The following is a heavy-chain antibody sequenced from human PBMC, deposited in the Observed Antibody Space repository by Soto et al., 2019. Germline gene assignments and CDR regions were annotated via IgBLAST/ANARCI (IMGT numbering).Heavy chain of an antibody. CDR3: ARDIRGYSRAFDY. V-gene: IGHV4-61*03. J-gene: IGHJ4*02. CDR2: VYSSGRT. Sequence: QVQLQESGPGLVKPSETLSLTCTVSGDSVSSDNYYWTWIRQPPGKGLEWIGYVYSSGRTNYNPSLKSRVTISLDTSSNHFSLKLTSVTAADTTVYYCARDIRGYSRAFDYWGQGTLVTVSS. D-gene: IGHD5-18*01. CDR1: GDSVSSDNYY.